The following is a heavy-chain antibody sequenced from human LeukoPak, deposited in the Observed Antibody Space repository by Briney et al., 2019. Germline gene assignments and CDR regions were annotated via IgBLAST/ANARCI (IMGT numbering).Heavy chain of an antibody. J-gene: IGHJ4*02. CDR3: AKDDDGYYVNYFDY. CDR2: IVGSGGAT. CDR1: GFTFSSYT. Sequence: GGSLRLSCGASGFTFSSYTMNWVRQAPGKGLEWVSAIVGSGGATYYAESVKGRFTISRDNSKNTLSLQLNSLRAEDTAVYYCAKDDDGYYVNYFDYCGQGTLCTVSS. D-gene: IGHD4-17*01. V-gene: IGHV3-23*01.